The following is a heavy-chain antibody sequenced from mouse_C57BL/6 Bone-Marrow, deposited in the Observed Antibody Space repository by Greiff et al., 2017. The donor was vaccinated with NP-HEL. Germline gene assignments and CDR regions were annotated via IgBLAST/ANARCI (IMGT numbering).Heavy chain of an antibody. J-gene: IGHJ2*01. Sequence: QVQLQQSGAELVRPGASVKLSCKASGYTFTDYYINWVKQRPGQGLEWIARIYPGSGNTYYNEKFKGKATLTAEKSSSTAYMQLSSLTSEDSAVYFCARWILDYWGQGTTLTVSS. CDR1: GYTFTDYY. CDR2: IYPGSGNT. CDR3: ARWILDY. V-gene: IGHV1-76*01.